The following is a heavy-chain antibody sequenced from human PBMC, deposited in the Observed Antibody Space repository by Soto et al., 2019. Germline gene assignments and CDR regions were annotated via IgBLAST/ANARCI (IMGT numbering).Heavy chain of an antibody. CDR2: IFPLTDIP. CDR3: VRGSVVVLNYVES. CDR1: GGTFRNYP. Sequence: QVQLVQSGTEVKKPGSSVKVSCKASGGTFRNYPINWVRQAPGQGLEWMGSIFPLTDIPDYAQNFQARLTSSGEKSTGTASMEFRTVTPHETARYVCVRGSVVVLNYVESGGQGTLVTVAS. V-gene: IGHV1-69*02. D-gene: IGHD2-15*01. J-gene: IGHJ4*02.